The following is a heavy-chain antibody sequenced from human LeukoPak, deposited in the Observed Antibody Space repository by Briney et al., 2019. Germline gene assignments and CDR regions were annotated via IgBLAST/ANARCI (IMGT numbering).Heavy chain of an antibody. J-gene: IGHJ3*02. D-gene: IGHD3-9*01. V-gene: IGHV4-30-2*01. CDR2: IYHSGST. CDR1: GGSISSGDSY. Sequence: SETLSLTCTVSGGSISSGDSYWSWIRQPPGKGLEWIGYIYHSGSTYYNPSLKSRVTISVDRSMHQFSLKLTSVTAADTAVYYCAGEADLLPLSGAFDIWGLGTMVTVSS. CDR3: AGEADLLPLSGAFDI.